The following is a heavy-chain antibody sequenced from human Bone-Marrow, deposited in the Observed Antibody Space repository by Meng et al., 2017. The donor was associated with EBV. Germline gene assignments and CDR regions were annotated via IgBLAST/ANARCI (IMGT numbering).Heavy chain of an antibody. CDR3: ARDISGTFDY. CDR1: GGSISSSNW. Sequence: QLVRQGSGPGQVKASVTLSLNCGGSGGSISSSNWWSWVRQPPGKGLEWIGEIDHSGSTNYNPSLKSRVTISIDKSKNQFSLKLSSVTAADTAFYYCARDISGTFDYWGQGTLVTVSS. D-gene: IGHD3-10*01. V-gene: IGHV4-4*02. CDR2: IDHSGST. J-gene: IGHJ4*02.